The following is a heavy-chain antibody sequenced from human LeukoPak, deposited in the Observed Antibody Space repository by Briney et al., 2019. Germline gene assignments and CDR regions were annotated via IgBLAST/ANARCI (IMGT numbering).Heavy chain of an antibody. CDR2: IYSGGST. D-gene: IGHD6-13*01. Sequence: PGGSLRLSCAASGFTVSSNYMSWVRQAPGKGLEWVSVIYSGGSTYYADSVKGRFTISRDNSKNTLYLQMNSLRAEDTAVYYCARASSSSWYAKGVFDYWGQGTLVTVSS. J-gene: IGHJ4*02. CDR3: ARASSSSWYAKGVFDY. CDR1: GFTVSSNY. V-gene: IGHV3-53*01.